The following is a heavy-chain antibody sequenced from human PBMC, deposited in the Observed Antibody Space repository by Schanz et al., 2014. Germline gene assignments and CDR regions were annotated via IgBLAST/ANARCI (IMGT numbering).Heavy chain of an antibody. J-gene: IGHJ4*02. CDR2: VKQDESEK. V-gene: IGHV3-7*01. CDR3: ARDRRNADLDY. Sequence: EVQLLESGGGLVQPGGSLRLSCAAPGFTFSNYWMTWVRQAPGKGLEWVANVKQDESEKYYVDSVKGRFTISRDNAKNSLYLEMNSLRAEDTALYYCARDRRNADLDYWGQGTLVTVSS. D-gene: IGHD1-1*01. CDR1: GFTFSNYW.